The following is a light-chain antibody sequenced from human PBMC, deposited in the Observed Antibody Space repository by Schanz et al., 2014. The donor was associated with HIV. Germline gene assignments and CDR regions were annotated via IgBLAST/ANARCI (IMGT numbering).Light chain of an antibody. CDR3: QERSNWPT. J-gene: IGKJ4*01. CDR2: DAS. CDR1: QSVGIY. Sequence: EIVLTQSPDTLSLSPGDRATLSCRASQSVGIYLAWYQQKPAQAPRLLIYDASNRATGVPARFSGSGSGTEFTLTISSLEPEDSAVYYCQERSNWPTFGGGTKVEIK. V-gene: IGKV3-11*01.